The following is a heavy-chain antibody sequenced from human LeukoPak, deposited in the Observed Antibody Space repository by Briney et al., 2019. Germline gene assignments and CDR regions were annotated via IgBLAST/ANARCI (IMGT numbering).Heavy chain of an antibody. D-gene: IGHD6-13*01. Sequence: PGGSLRLSCSASGFTFSSYSKSWVRQAPGKGLEWVSYISGSGTTIYYAASVKGRFTTSRDNAKNSLSLQMNSLRPEDTAVYYCAREKDSSGWWRQDAFDIWGQWTMVTVSS. CDR2: ISGSGTTI. V-gene: IGHV3-48*01. J-gene: IGHJ3*02. CDR1: GFTFSSYS. CDR3: AREKDSSGWWRQDAFDI.